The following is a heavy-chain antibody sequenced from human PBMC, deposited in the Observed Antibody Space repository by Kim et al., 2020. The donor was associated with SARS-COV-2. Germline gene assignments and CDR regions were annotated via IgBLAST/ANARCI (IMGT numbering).Heavy chain of an antibody. V-gene: IGHV3-23*01. CDR2: ISGSGGST. Sequence: GGSLRLSCAASGFTFLRYAMSWVRQAPGKGLEWVSAISGSGGSTYYADSVKGRFTISRDNSKNTLYLQMNSLRAEDTAVYYCAKAPARLGYCSGGSCQLEDYWGQGTLVTVSS. D-gene: IGHD2-15*01. CDR3: AKAPARLGYCSGGSCQLEDY. CDR1: GFTFLRYA. J-gene: IGHJ4*02.